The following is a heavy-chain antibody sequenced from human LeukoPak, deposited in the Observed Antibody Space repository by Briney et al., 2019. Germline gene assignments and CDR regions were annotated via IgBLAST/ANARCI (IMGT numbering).Heavy chain of an antibody. Sequence: GGSLRLSCVVSGFTVSTNYMSWVRQAPGKGLEWVSLLYSGARTEYADSVKGRFTIFRDDSKNTLYLQMNSLRVEDTAVYYCARVGCSGGSCYTQYFNRWGQGTLVTVS. J-gene: IGHJ1*01. CDR2: LYSGART. CDR1: GFTVSTNY. CDR3: ARVGCSGGSCYTQYFNR. V-gene: IGHV3-53*01. D-gene: IGHD2-15*01.